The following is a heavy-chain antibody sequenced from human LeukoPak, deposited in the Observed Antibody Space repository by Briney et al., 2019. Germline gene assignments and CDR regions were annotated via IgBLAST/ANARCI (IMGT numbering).Heavy chain of an antibody. V-gene: IGHV3-23*01. Sequence: GGSLRLSWAASGVTLSSYAMSWARQAPGKGLEWVSVISSSGSGGNTYYAASVKGRFTISRDSSKNTLFLHMNTLRAEDTAIYYCAKDRTVGASYWYFDLWGRGTLVTVSS. CDR3: AKDRTVGASYWYFDL. CDR1: GVTLSSYA. D-gene: IGHD1-26*01. J-gene: IGHJ2*01. CDR2: ISSSGSGGNT.